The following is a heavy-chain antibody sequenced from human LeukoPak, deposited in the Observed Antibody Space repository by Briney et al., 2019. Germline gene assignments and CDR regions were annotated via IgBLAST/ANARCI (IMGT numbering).Heavy chain of an antibody. CDR3: ARGGSSGYDPFDY. CDR1: GGSISNYY. V-gene: IGHV4-59*01. Sequence: SETLSLTCTVSGGSISNYYWSWIRQPPGKGLEWIGYIFYSGSTNYNPSLKRRVTISVDTSKNQFSLKVTSVTAADTAVYYCARGGSSGYDPFDYWGQGTLVIVSS. J-gene: IGHJ4*02. CDR2: IFYSGST. D-gene: IGHD5-12*01.